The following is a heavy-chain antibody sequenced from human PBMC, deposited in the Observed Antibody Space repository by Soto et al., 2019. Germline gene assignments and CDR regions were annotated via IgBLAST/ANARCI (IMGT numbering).Heavy chain of an antibody. J-gene: IGHJ4*02. D-gene: IGHD3-10*01. CDR1: GFSLSTSKVG. Sequence: ITLKESGPALVKATQTLTLTCTFSGFSLSTSKVGVGWIRQPPGKALEWLTLIYWDDNKHYSPSLKSRLTIAKDTSKNQVVLTMTNMDPVDTATYYCAHLTMIRGVTYQYFFDSWGQGSLVTVSS. CDR2: IYWDDNK. CDR3: AHLTMIRGVTYQYFFDS. V-gene: IGHV2-5*02.